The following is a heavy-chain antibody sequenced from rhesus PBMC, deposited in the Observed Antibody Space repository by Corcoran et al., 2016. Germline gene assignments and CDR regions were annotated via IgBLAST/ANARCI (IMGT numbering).Heavy chain of an antibody. CDR1: GFTCSSYG. J-gene: IGHJ4*01. CDR3: ATSGYTYFDY. CDR2: ISNGGGSP. D-gene: IGHD5-24*01. V-gene: IGHV3S5*01. Sequence: EVQLVESGGGLVQPGGSLRLSCAASGFTCSSYGMSWALQSPGKGLEWVSYISNGGGSPYYADSVKGRFTISRDNSKNTLSLQMNSLRAEDTAVYYCATSGYTYFDYWGQGVLVTVSS.